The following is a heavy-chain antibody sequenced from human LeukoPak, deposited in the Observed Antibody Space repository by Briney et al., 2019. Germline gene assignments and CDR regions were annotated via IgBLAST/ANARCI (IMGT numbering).Heavy chain of an antibody. D-gene: IGHD3-22*01. V-gene: IGHV3-21*01. CDR1: GFTFSSYS. CDR2: ISSSSSYV. J-gene: IGHJ3*02. Sequence: GGSLRLSCVASGFTFSSYSMNWVRQAPGKGLEWVSSISSSSSYVYYADSVKGRFTISRDNAKNSLYLQMNSLRAEDTAVYYCARRWLSYDAFDIWGQGTMVTVSS. CDR3: ARRWLSYDAFDI.